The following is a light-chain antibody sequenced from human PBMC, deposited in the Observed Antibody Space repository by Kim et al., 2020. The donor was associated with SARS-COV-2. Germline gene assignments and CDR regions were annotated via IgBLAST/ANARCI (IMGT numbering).Light chain of an antibody. CDR3: QQSYNSPLT. V-gene: IGKV1-39*01. CDR2: SAS. Sequence: ASVGDRVTITCRASQSINNYLKWLQQRPGKAPKLLIHSASTLQSGVPSRFSGSGSGADYTLTISNLQPEDFATYYCQQSYNSPLTFGGGTKVDIK. CDR1: QSINNY. J-gene: IGKJ4*01.